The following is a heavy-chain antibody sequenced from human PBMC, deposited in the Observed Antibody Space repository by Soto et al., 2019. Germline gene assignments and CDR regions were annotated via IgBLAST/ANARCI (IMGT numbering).Heavy chain of an antibody. Sequence: QVQLVQSGAEVKKPGSSVKVSCKASGGTFSSYAISWVRQAPGQGLEWMGGIIPIFGTANYAQKFQGRVTITADESTSTAYMELSSLRSEDTAVYYCATRWERANWNSDYYYYGMDVWGQGTTVTVSS. CDR2: IIPIFGTA. D-gene: IGHD1-7*01. J-gene: IGHJ6*02. CDR1: GGTFSSYA. V-gene: IGHV1-69*01. CDR3: ATRWERANWNSDYYYYGMDV.